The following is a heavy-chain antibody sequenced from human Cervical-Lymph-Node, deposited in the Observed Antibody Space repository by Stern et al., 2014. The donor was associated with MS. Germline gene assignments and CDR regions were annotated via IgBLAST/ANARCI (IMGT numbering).Heavy chain of an antibody. CDR1: GFTFSNYG. Sequence: VQLVESGGGVVQPGRSLRLSCAASGFTFSNYGIHWVRQAPGTGLEWVAGISNDGSDKYYADSVKGRFTTSRDNSKNTLYLQMNRLRAEDTAVYYCAKRTFRGNGYHSDAFDVWGQGTMVTVSS. CDR3: AKRTFRGNGYHSDAFDV. V-gene: IGHV3-30*18. D-gene: IGHD5-24*01. J-gene: IGHJ3*01. CDR2: ISNDGSDK.